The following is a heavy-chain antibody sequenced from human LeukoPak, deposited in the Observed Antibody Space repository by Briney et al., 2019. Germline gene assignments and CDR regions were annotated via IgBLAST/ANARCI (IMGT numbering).Heavy chain of an antibody. Sequence: PGGSLRLSCEAPGFTFTSYAMHWVRQAPGKGLEWVSSISASGSGTFYTDSMSGRFTISRDNAKKTLFLQMKNLRLGDTALYYCAKGRDTSGRRNFDFWGQGTLVTVSS. CDR1: GFTFTSYA. CDR3: AKGRDTSGRRNFDF. J-gene: IGHJ4*02. CDR2: ISASGSGT. D-gene: IGHD6-19*01. V-gene: IGHV3-23*01.